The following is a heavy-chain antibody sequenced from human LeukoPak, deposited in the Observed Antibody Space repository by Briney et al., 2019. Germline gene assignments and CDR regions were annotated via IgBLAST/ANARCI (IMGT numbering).Heavy chain of an antibody. Sequence: SQTLSLTCSVSGGSIRSGSYYWSWIRQPGGKGLELIVRIYTSGTTHYNPSLKSRVTITVDTSKNQFSVKLTSVTAADTAVYYCARWYSSSTGDRFDSWGQGTQVTVSS. J-gene: IGHJ4*02. CDR2: IYTSGTT. V-gene: IGHV4-61*02. CDR1: GGSIRSGSYY. D-gene: IGHD6-19*01. CDR3: ARWYSSSTGDRFDS.